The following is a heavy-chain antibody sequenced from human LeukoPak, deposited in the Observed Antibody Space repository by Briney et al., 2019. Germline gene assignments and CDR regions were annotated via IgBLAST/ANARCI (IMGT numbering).Heavy chain of an antibody. Sequence: PGGSLRLSCGASGFTFSSYRIHWVRQAPRKGLVWVSGFKNDGSSTSYADSVKGRFTISRDNAKNTLYLQMSSLRVEDTAVYYCARVRGPKWELPNFAFDIWGQGTTVVVST. CDR1: GFTFSSYR. D-gene: IGHD1-26*01. V-gene: IGHV3-74*01. CDR2: FKNDGSST. CDR3: ARVRGPKWELPNFAFDI. J-gene: IGHJ3*02.